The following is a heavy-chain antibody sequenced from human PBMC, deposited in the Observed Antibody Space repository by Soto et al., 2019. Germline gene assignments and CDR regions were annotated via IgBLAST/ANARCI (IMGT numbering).Heavy chain of an antibody. CDR2: IWYDGSNK. V-gene: IGHV3-33*01. J-gene: IGHJ6*02. Sequence: GGSLRLSCAASGFTFSSYGMHWVRQAPGKGLEWVAVIWYDGSNKYYADSVKGRFTISRDNSKNTLYLQMNSLRAEDTAVFYCARETYYDFWSGYYTGIPAYYGMDVWGQGTTVTVSS. CDR3: ARETYYDFWSGYYTGIPAYYGMDV. CDR1: GFTFSSYG. D-gene: IGHD3-3*01.